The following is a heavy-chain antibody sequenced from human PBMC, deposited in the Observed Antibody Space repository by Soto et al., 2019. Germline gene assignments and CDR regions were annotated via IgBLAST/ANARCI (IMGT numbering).Heavy chain of an antibody. V-gene: IGHV4-34*01. D-gene: IGHD3-3*01. CDR2: INHSGST. Sequence: SETLSLTCAVYGGSFSGYYWSWIRQPPGKGLEWIGEINHSGSTNYNPSLKSRVTISVDTSKNQFSLKLSSVTAADTAVYYCAGGFWSGYYRTNYYYYGMDVWGQGTTVTSP. CDR3: AGGFWSGYYRTNYYYYGMDV. CDR1: GGSFSGYY. J-gene: IGHJ6*02.